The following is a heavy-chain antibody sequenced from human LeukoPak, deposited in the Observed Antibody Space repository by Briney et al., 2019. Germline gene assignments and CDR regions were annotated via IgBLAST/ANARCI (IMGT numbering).Heavy chain of an antibody. CDR1: GGSINSGNYY. J-gene: IGHJ3*02. D-gene: IGHD1-26*01. CDR2: VYVGGST. V-gene: IGHV4-30-2*01. CDR3: ARDFMAWEPGKLNAFDI. Sequence: SETLSLTCTVSGGSINSGNYYWTWIRQPPGKGLEWIGYVYVGGSTFYNPSLKSQVTISVDSSKNQFSLKLSSVTAADTAVYYCARDFMAWEPGKLNAFDIWGQGTMVTVSS.